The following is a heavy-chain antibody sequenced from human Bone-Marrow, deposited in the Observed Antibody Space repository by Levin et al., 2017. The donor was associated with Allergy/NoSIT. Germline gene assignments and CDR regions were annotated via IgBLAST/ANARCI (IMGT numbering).Heavy chain of an antibody. CDR1: GFTFSSFA. V-gene: IGHV3-30*18. Sequence: PGGSLRLSCAASGFTFSSFAMHWVRQAPGKGLEWVTVISSDGSDKYYADSVKGRFTISRDNSKNTLYLQMNSLRTEDTAVYYCAKTDGYCSSTSCYVPFDYWGQGTLVAVSS. D-gene: IGHD2-2*01. CDR2: ISSDGSDK. CDR3: AKTDGYCSSTSCYVPFDY. J-gene: IGHJ4*02.